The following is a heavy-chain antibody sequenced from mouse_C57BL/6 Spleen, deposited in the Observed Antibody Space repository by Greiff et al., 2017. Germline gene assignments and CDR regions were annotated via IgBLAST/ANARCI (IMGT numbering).Heavy chain of an antibody. V-gene: IGHV5-17*01. CDR1: GFTFSDYG. J-gene: IGHJ1*03. CDR2: ISSGSSTI. Sequence: DVQLVESGGGLVKPGGSLKLSCAASGFTFSDYGMHWVRQAPEKGLEWVAYISSGSSTIYYADTVKGRFTISRDNAKNTLFLQMTSLRSEDTATYYCARGYGTGYFDVWGTGTTVTVSS. D-gene: IGHD2-10*02. CDR3: ARGYGTGYFDV.